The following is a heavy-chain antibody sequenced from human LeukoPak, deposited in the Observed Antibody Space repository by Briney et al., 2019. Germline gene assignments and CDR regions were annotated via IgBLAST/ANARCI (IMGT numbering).Heavy chain of an antibody. Sequence: ASVKVSCKASGYTFTGYYMHWVRQAPGQGLEWMGWINPNSGGTNYAQKFQGRVTMTRDTSISTAYMELSRLRSDDTAVYYCARDLVASISYADDYWGQGTLVTVSS. CDR2: INPNSGGT. D-gene: IGHD3-10*01. V-gene: IGHV1-2*02. CDR3: ARDLVASISYADDY. CDR1: GYTFTGYY. J-gene: IGHJ4*02.